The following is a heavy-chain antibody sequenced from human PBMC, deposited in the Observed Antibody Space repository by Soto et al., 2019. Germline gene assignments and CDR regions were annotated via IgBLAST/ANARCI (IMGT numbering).Heavy chain of an antibody. V-gene: IGHV4-31*03. CDR2: IYYSGST. D-gene: IGHD3-22*01. CDR1: GGSISRSDYY. CDR3: ARSDSRGWPFLVDS. J-gene: IGHJ4*02. Sequence: SETLSLTCTVSGGSISRSDYYWSWIRQHPGKGLEWIGYIYYSGSTYYNPSLKSRVTMSVDTSKNQFSLKLSSLTVADTAVYYCARSDSRGWPFLVDSWGQGILVTVSS.